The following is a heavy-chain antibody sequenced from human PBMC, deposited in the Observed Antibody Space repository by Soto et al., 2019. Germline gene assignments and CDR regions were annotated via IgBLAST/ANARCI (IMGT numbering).Heavy chain of an antibody. J-gene: IGHJ3*02. D-gene: IGHD3-16*01. CDR2: IYYSGST. CDR3: ARHGRTGDDAFDI. V-gene: IGHV4-39*01. CDR1: GGSISSSSYY. Sequence: SETLSLTCTVSGGSISSSSYYWGWIRQPPGKGLEWIGSIYYSGSTYYNPSLKSRVTISVDTSKNQFSLKLSSVTAADTAVYYCARHGRTGDDAFDIWGQGTMVTVSS.